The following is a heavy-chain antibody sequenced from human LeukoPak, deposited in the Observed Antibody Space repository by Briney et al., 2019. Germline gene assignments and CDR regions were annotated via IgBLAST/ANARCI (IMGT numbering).Heavy chain of an antibody. V-gene: IGHV3-48*03. CDR1: GFTLSSYE. CDR3: ARGPYRSNWYVDY. J-gene: IGHJ4*02. D-gene: IGHD6-13*01. CDR2: ISRTGNSI. Sequence: GGSLRLSCAASGFTLSSYEMNWVRLAPGKGLEWISYISRTGNSIYYADSVKGRFTISRDSAKNSLYLQMNSLRAEDTAVYYCARGPYRSNWYVDYWGQGTLVTVAS.